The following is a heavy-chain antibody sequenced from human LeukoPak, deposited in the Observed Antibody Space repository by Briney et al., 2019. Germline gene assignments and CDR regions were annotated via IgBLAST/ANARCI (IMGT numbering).Heavy chain of an antibody. CDR1: GFTFSSYS. CDR3: ARDRHTCRTGMEFDY. J-gene: IGHJ4*02. Sequence: PGGSLRLSCAASGFTFSSYSMNWVRQAPGKGLEWVSYISSSSSTIYYADSVKGRFTISRDNAKNSLYLQMNSLRDEDTAVYYCARDRHTCRTGMEFDYWGQGTLVTVSS. CDR2: ISSSSSTI. D-gene: IGHD1-14*01. V-gene: IGHV3-48*02.